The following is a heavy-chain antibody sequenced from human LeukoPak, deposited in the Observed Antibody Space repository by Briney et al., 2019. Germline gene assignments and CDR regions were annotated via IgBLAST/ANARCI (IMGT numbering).Heavy chain of an antibody. CDR1: GGSISSHY. CDR3: ARTLRTWINYYMDV. Sequence: SETLSLTCTVSGGSISSHYWSWIRQPPGKGLEWIGYIYYSGSTNYNPSLKSRVTISVDTSKNQFSLKLSSVTAADTAVYYCARTLRTWINYYMDVWGKGTTVTVSS. D-gene: IGHD3-16*01. J-gene: IGHJ6*03. V-gene: IGHV4-59*11. CDR2: IYYSGST.